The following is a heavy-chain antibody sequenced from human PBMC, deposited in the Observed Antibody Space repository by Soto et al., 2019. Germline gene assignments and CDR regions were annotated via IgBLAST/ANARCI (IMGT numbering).Heavy chain of an antibody. V-gene: IGHV4-31*03. J-gene: IGHJ4*02. CDR3: ARVQTLFGIINVFDY. D-gene: IGHD3-3*01. Sequence: SETLSLTCTVTGASINSAGYYWSWIRQHPGKGLERIGYIYYSGSTYYNPSLKSRVSISIDTSESQFSLKVTSVTAADTALYFCARVQTLFGIINVFDYWAREPWSPSP. CDR2: IYYSGST. CDR1: GASINSAGYY.